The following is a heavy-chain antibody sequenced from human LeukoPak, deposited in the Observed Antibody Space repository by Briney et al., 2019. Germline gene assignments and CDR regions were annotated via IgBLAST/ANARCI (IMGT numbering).Heavy chain of an antibody. D-gene: IGHD3-9*01. CDR2: ISYDGSNK. CDR1: GFTFSSYG. Sequence: GGSLRLSCAASGFTFSSYGMHWVRQAPGKGLEWVAVISYDGSNKYYADSVKGRFTISRDNSKNTLYLQMNSLRAEDTAVYYCARDIIGEDILSYWGQGTLVTVSS. V-gene: IGHV3-30*03. J-gene: IGHJ4*02. CDR3: ARDIIGEDILSY.